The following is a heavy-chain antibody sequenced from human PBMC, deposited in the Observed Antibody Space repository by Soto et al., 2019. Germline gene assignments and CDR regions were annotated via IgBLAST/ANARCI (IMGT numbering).Heavy chain of an antibody. D-gene: IGHD1-1*01. J-gene: IGHJ6*03. CDR3: AGTTSHHWLYMDV. V-gene: IGHV6-1*01. Sequence: QVQLQESGPGLVKPSQTLSVSCAISGDSVSVDSAAWNWVRLSPSRGLEWLARTYYRSRWHNDYAVSVRSRITVNADRSKYQFSLQLTSVTPEDTAIYFCAGTTSHHWLYMDVWGRGTTVTVSS. CDR2: TYYRSRWHN. CDR1: GDSVSVDSAA.